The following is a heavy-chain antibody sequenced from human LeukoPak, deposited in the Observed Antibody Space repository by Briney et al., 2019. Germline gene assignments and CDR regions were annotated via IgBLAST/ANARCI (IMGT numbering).Heavy chain of an antibody. Sequence: GGSLRLSCAASGFTVSSNYMSWVRQAPGKGLEWVSVIYSGGSTYYADSVKGRFTVSRDNSKNTLFLQMNSLRADDTAVYYCARVLAVAGPFDYWGQGTLVTVSS. D-gene: IGHD6-19*01. CDR1: GFTVSSNY. J-gene: IGHJ4*02. CDR2: IYSGGST. CDR3: ARVLAVAGPFDY. V-gene: IGHV3-53*01.